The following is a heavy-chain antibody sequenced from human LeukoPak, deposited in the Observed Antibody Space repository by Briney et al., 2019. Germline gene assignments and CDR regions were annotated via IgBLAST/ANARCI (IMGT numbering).Heavy chain of an antibody. CDR3: ATDPKPLSYGSQVDC. D-gene: IGHD5-18*01. CDR2: FDPEDGET. CDR1: GYTLTELS. V-gene: IGHV1-24*01. Sequence: ASVKVSCKVSGYTLTELSMHWVRQAPGNGLEWMGGFDPEDGETIYAQKFQGRVTMTEDTSTDTAYMELSSLRSEDTAVYYCATDPKPLSYGSQVDCWGQGTLVTVSS. J-gene: IGHJ4*02.